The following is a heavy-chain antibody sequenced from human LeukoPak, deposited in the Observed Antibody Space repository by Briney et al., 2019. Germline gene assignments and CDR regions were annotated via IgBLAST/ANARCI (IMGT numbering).Heavy chain of an antibody. J-gene: IGHJ4*02. V-gene: IGHV4-61*03. CDR1: GGSVSSGSYY. CDR2: IYYSAST. CDR3: ARDSSSWYFYFDY. D-gene: IGHD6-13*01. Sequence: SETLSLTCTVPGGSVSSGSYYGSWIRQPPGKGLGWLGYIYYSASTNHYPALKRRLTISVDTSKNHYSLKLSSVTPADTAVYYCARDSSSWYFYFDYWGQGTLVTVSS.